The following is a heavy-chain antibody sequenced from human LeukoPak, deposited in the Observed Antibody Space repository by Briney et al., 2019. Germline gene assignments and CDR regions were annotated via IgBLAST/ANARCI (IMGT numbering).Heavy chain of an antibody. CDR1: GDSMNRGSYF. D-gene: IGHD2-8*02. CDR3: ARLLGHAY. J-gene: IGHJ4*02. Sequence: SETLSLTCTVSGDSMNRGSYFWGWIRQPPGKGLEWIGGIHYSGVTYYNPSLKSRVTTSKDTSKSQFSLKLTSVTAADTAVYYCARLLGHAYWGQGILVAVPS. CDR2: IHYSGVT. V-gene: IGHV4-39*01.